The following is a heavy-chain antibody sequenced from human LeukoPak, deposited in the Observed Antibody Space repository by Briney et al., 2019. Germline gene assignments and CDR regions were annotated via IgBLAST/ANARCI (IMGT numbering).Heavy chain of an antibody. CDR2: ITNSGGTT. J-gene: IGHJ5*02. D-gene: IGHD3-10*01. CDR1: GGSISSSNYA. Sequence: GTLSLTCAVSGGSISSSNYAMSWVRQAPGKGLEWVSAITNSGGTTYYADSVKGRFTISRDNSKNTLYLQMNSLRAEDTAVYYCAKFLGVSVWYGISGPWGQGTLVTVSS. V-gene: IGHV3-23*01. CDR3: AKFLGVSVWYGISGP.